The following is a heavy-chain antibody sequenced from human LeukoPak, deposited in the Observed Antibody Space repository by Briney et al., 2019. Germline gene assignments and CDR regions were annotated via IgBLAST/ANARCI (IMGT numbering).Heavy chain of an antibody. CDR1: GYTFTSYG. Sequence: ASVKVSCKASGYTFTSYGISWVRQAPGQGLEWMGWISAYNGNTNYAQKLQGRVTMTTDTSTSTAYMELRSLRSDDTAVYYCARSSSFTIPGNYFDYWAQGTLVTVSS. D-gene: IGHD2-21*01. J-gene: IGHJ4*02. V-gene: IGHV1-18*01. CDR2: ISAYNGNT. CDR3: ARSSSFTIPGNYFDY.